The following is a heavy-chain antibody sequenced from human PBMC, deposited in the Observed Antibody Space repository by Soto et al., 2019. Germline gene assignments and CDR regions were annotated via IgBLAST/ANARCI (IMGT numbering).Heavy chain of an antibody. CDR2: IYYSGST. CDR1: IINRGDY. J-gene: IGHJ5*02. CDR3: ARSYYDFNWFDP. D-gene: IGHD3-3*01. Sequence: IINRGDYRIMKKKNPGKGLEWIGYIYYSGSTYYNPSLKSRVTISVDTSKNQFSLKLSSVTAADTAVYYCARSYYDFNWFDPWGRGTLVTVSS. V-gene: IGHV4-31*02.